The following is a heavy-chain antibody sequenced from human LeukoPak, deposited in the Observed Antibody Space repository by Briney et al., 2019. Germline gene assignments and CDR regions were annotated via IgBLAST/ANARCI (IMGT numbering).Heavy chain of an antibody. V-gene: IGHV3-23*01. Sequence: AGGSLRLSCAASGFTFNNNDMSWVRQAPGKGLEWVSSIGSDNKPHYSESVKGRFAISRDNSKNILFLHLNSLRAEDTALYYCARDQHYYVAMDVWGQGTTVTVSS. CDR3: ARDQHYYVAMDV. CDR1: GFTFNNND. D-gene: IGHD3-10*02. CDR2: IGSDNKP. J-gene: IGHJ6*02.